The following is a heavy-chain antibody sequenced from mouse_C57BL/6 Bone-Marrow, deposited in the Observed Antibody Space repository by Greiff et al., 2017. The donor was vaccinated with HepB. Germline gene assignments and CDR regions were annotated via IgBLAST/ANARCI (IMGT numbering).Heavy chain of an antibody. D-gene: IGHD1-1*01. Sequence: VQLQQPGAELVMPGASVKLSCKASGYTFTSYWMHWVKQRPGQGLEWIGEIDPSDSYTNYNQKFKGKSTLTVDKSSSTAYMQLSSLTSEDSAVYYCARRGFYFGSSRYWYFDVWGTGTTVTVSS. V-gene: IGHV1-69*01. CDR3: ARRGFYFGSSRYWYFDV. CDR1: GYTFTSYW. J-gene: IGHJ1*03. CDR2: IDPSDSYT.